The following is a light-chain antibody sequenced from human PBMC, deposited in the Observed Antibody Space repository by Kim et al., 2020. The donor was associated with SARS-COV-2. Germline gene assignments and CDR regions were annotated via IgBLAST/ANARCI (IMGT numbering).Light chain of an antibody. J-gene: IGLJ3*02. CDR2: QDS. CDR1: KLGDKY. CDR3: QAWDSSTWV. V-gene: IGLV3-1*01. Sequence: VSPGQTASIPCSGDKLGDKYACWYQQKPGQSPVLVIYQDSKRPSGIPERFSGSNSGNTATLTISGTQAMDEADYYCQAWDSSTWVFGGGTQLTVL.